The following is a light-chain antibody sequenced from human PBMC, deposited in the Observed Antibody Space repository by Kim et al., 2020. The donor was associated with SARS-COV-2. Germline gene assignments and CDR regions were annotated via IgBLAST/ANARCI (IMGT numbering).Light chain of an antibody. J-gene: IGLJ3*02. CDR2: QDS. CDR1: KLGDKY. CDR3: QAWDSSTWV. V-gene: IGLV3-1*01. Sequence: VSPGQTASIPCSGDKLGDKYACWYQQKPGQSPVLVIYQDSKRPSGIPERFSGSNSGNTATLTISGTQAMDEADYYCQAWDSSTWVFGGGTQLTVL.